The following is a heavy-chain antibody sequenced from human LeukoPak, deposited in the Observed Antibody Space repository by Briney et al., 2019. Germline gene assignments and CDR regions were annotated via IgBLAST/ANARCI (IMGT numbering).Heavy chain of an antibody. CDR3: ARVAGSSWYSGGSGYYYYMDV. Sequence: GGPLRLSCAASGFTFDDYGMSWVRQAPGKGLEWVSGINWNGGSTGYADSVKGRFTISRDNAKNSLYLQMNSLRAEDTAVYYCARVAGSSWYSGGSGYYYYMDVWGKGTTVTVSS. D-gene: IGHD6-13*01. CDR2: INWNGGST. J-gene: IGHJ6*03. CDR1: GFTFDDYG. V-gene: IGHV3-20*04.